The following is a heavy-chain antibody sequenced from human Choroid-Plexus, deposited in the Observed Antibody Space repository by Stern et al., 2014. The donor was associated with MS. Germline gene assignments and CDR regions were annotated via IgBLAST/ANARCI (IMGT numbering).Heavy chain of an antibody. V-gene: IGHV3-30*18. CDR3: AKDRQYLTYFFDH. CDR1: GFTFGSCA. Sequence: VQLGESGGGVVQPGRPLRLSCVASGFTFGSCAMRWVRQAPGKGLEWVAGVSYDGINKYYADSVKGRFTISRDNSQNTLYMQMSSLRPEDTALYYCAKDRQYLTYFFDHWGQGSLVTVSS. D-gene: IGHD2/OR15-2a*01. J-gene: IGHJ5*02. CDR2: VSYDGINK.